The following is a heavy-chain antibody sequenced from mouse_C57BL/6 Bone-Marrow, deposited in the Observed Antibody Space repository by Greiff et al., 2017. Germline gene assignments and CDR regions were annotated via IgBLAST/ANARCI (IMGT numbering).Heavy chain of an antibody. V-gene: IGHV7-3*01. Sequence: EVMLVESGEGLVQPGGSLSLSCAASGFTFTDYYMSWVRQPPGKALEWLGFIRNKANGYTTEYSASVKGLFTISRDNSQSILYLQMNALRAEDSATYYCARATFFEGWGQGTTLTVSS. J-gene: IGHJ2*01. CDR1: GFTFTDYY. CDR2: IRNKANGYTT. CDR3: ARATFFEG. D-gene: IGHD1-1*01.